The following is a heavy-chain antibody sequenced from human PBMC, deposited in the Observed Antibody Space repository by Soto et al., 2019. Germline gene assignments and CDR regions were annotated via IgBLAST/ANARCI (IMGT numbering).Heavy chain of an antibody. Sequence: QGQLVQSGAEVKKSGAAVRVSCRASGFAFSSYGINWVRQAPGQGLEWMGWISSFNGTRYAQKFQGRVTMTTDTPTTTAYLQLGGLKSDDTAVYYCARDLRGFCTSGNCYADFDYWGQGTLITVSS. CDR2: ISSFNGT. D-gene: IGHD2-2*01. V-gene: IGHV1-18*01. CDR1: GFAFSSYG. CDR3: ARDLRGFCTSGNCYADFDY. J-gene: IGHJ4*02.